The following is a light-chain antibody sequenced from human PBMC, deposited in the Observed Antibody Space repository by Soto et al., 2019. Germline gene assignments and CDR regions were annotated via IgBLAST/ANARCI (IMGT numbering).Light chain of an antibody. J-gene: IGKJ1*01. CDR3: QQYGSSTWT. Sequence: IVWAQSPGTLSLSPGERATLSCRASQSVSNNYLAWYQQKPGQAPRLLIYGASSRATGIPDRFSGSGSGTDFTLTISRLEPEDFAVYYCQQYGSSTWTFGQGTKVDIK. CDR1: QSVSNNY. CDR2: GAS. V-gene: IGKV3-20*01.